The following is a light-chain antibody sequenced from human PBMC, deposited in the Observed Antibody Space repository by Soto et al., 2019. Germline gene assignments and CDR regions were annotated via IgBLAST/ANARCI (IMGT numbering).Light chain of an antibody. CDR2: DDS. J-gene: IGLJ1*01. CDR1: NVGSKS. Sequence: ELTQPPSVSLAPGQTAWITCGGNNVGSKSVHWYQQKPGQAPVLVVDDDSDRPSGIPERFSGSNYGNTATLTISRVEAGDEDDYYCQVWDSSSDRLYVFGTGTKVTVL. V-gene: IGLV3-21*02. CDR3: QVWDSSSDRLYV.